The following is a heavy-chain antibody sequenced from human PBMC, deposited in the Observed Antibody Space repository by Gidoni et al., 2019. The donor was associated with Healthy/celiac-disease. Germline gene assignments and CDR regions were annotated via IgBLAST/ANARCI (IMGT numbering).Heavy chain of an antibody. CDR2: IYHSGST. V-gene: IGHV4-30-2*01. D-gene: IGHD2-8*01. CDR3: ARGHKYCTNGVCYSNWFDP. J-gene: IGHJ5*02. Sequence: QLQLQESGSGLVKPSQTLSLPCAVSGGSLSSGGSSWSWSRQPPGKGLEWLGYIYHSGSTYYNPSLKSRVTISVDRSKNQFSLKLSSVTAADTAVYYCARGHKYCTNGVCYSNWFDPWGQGTLVTVSS. CDR1: GGSLSSGGSS.